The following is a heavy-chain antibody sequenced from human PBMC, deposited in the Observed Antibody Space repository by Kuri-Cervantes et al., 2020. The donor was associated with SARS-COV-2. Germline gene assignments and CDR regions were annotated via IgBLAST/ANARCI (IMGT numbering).Heavy chain of an antibody. J-gene: IGHJ6*03. CDR2: FDPEDGET. V-gene: IGHV1-24*01. CDR3: ATSPPYYYYYMDV. CDR1: GYTFTSYD. Sequence: ASVKVSCKASGYTFTSYDINWVRQATGKGLEWMGGFDPEDGETIYAQKFQGRVTMTEDTSTDTAYMELSSLRSEDTAVYYCATSPPYYYYYMDVWGKGTTVTVSS.